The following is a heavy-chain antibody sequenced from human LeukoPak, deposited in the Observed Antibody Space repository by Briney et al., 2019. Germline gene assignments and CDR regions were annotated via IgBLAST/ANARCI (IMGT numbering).Heavy chain of an antibody. CDR2: IYDDGEGGGT. J-gene: IGHJ2*01. CDR3: AKGGRRGPGSGYFER. D-gene: IGHD3-9*01. Sequence: PAGSLRLSCVASGLIVRNSYMNWVRQAPGKGPEWGSVIYDDGEGGGTHYPDSVRGRFTISRDNSKNAVYLQMNNLRAEDTAMYFCAKGGRRGPGSGYFERWGRGTMVTVSS. CDR1: GLIVRNSY. V-gene: IGHV3-53*01.